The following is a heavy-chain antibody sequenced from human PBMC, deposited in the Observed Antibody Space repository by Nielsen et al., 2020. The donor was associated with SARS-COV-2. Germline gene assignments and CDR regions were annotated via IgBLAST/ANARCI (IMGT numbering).Heavy chain of an antibody. V-gene: IGHV1-18*01. Sequence: ASVKVSCKASGYTFTSYGISSVRQAPGQGVDWMGWISAYNGNTNYAQKLQGRVTMTTDTSTSTAYMELRSLRSDDTAVYYCARTSRDITIFGVVIRLGYWGQGTLVTVSS. J-gene: IGHJ4*02. CDR3: ARTSRDITIFGVVIRLGY. CDR1: GYTFTSYG. CDR2: ISAYNGNT. D-gene: IGHD3-3*01.